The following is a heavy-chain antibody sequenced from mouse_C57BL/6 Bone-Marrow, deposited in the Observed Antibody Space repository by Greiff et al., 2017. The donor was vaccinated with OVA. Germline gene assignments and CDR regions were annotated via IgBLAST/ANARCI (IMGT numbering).Heavy chain of an antibody. D-gene: IGHD1-1*01. CDR2: IRSKSNNYAT. CDR3: VRQDTTVVGYFDV. J-gene: IGHJ1*03. CDR1: GFSFNTYA. Sequence: GGGLVQPKGSLKLSCAASGFSFNTYAMNWVRQAPGKGLEWVARIRSKSNNYATYYADSVKDRFTISRDDSESMLYLQMNNLKTEDTAMYYCVRQDTTVVGYFDVWGTGTTVTVSS. V-gene: IGHV10-1*01.